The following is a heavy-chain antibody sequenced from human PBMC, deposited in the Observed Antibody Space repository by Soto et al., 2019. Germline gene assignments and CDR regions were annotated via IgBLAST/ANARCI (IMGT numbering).Heavy chain of an antibody. D-gene: IGHD2-15*01. Sequence: EVQLLESGGGLVQPGGSLRLYCAASGFTFSSYAMAWVRQAPGTGLEWVSVIDGSGGDTSIADSVKGRFSISRDNSKNMWYLDMNSLRAEDTVTYYCAKEMVAAAYVETSPFDLWGQGTLVNVSS. CDR2: IDGSGGDT. V-gene: IGHV3-23*01. J-gene: IGHJ4*02. CDR3: AKEMVAAAYVETSPFDL. CDR1: GFTFSSYA.